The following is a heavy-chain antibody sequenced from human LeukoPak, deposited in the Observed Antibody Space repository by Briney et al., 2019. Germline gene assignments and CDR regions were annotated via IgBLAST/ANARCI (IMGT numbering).Heavy chain of an antibody. CDR1: VYTFTGYY. J-gene: IGHJ6*03. CDR2: INPNSGGT. Sequence: GASVKVSCKASVYTFTGYYMHWVRQAPGQGLEWMGWINPNSGGTNYAQKFQGRVTMTRDTSISTAYMELSRLRSDDTAVYYCARGLGYCSSTSCSGGYYYYMDVWGKGTTVTVSS. CDR3: ARGLGYCSSTSCSGGYYYYMDV. V-gene: IGHV1-2*02. D-gene: IGHD2-2*01.